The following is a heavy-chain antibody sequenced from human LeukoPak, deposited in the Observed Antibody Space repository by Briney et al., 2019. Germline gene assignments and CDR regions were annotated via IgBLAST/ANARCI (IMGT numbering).Heavy chain of an antibody. D-gene: IGHD3-9*01. V-gene: IGHV3-21*01. J-gene: IGHJ4*02. CDR1: GFTFSTYS. CDR2: ISSSSSYI. CDR3: ARAPKFDWLLPNFDY. Sequence: GGSLRLSCAASGFTFSTYSMNWVRQAPGKGLEWVSSISSSSSYIYYADSVKGRFTISRDNAKNSLYLQMNSLRAEDTAVYYCARAPKFDWLLPNFDYWGQGNLVTVSS.